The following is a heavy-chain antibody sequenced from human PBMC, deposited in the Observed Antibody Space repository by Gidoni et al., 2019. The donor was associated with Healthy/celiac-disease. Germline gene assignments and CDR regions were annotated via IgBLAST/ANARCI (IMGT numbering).Heavy chain of an antibody. Sequence: EVQLLESGGGLVQPGGSLRLSCAASGFTFSSYDMSWVRQAPGKGLEWVSAISGSGGSTYDADSVKGRFTISRDNSKNTLYLQMNSLRAEDTAVYYCAKDRLGYYDSSGYYYFDYWGQGTLVTVSS. CDR3: AKDRLGYYDSSGYYYFDY. CDR1: GFTFSSYD. J-gene: IGHJ4*02. CDR2: ISGSGGST. D-gene: IGHD3-22*01. V-gene: IGHV3-23*01.